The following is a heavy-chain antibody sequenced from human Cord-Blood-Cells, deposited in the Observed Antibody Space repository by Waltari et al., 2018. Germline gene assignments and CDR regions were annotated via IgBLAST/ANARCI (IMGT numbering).Heavy chain of an antibody. J-gene: IGHJ4*02. CDR3: ARDPSIAVAGTGYFDY. D-gene: IGHD6-19*01. CDR2: INPNSGGT. V-gene: IGHV1-2*04. CDR1: GYTLTGYY. Sequence: QVQLVQSGAEVTKPGASVKDSCQASGYTLTGYYMHWVRQASGQGLEWMGWINPNSGGTNYAQKFQGWVTMTRDTSISTAYMELSRLRSDDTAVYYYARDPSIAVAGTGYFDYWGQGTLVTVSS.